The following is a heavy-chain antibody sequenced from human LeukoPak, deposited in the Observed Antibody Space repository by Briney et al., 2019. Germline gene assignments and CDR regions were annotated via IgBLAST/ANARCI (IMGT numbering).Heavy chain of an antibody. J-gene: IGHJ4*02. CDR3: TRDSRYTTEGFDY. CDR2: IRSKAYSGKT. D-gene: IGHD1-14*01. CDR1: GLTFGDYT. Sequence: GGSLRLSCTASGLTFGDYTMNWFRQAPGKGLEWVAFIRSKAYSGKTEYAASVKGRFTISRDDSNSSAYLEMKSLKTEDTGVYYCTRDSRYTTEGFDYWGQGTLVTVSS. V-gene: IGHV3-49*03.